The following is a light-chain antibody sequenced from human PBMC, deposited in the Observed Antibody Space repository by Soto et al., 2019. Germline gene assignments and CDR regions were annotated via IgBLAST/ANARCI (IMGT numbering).Light chain of an antibody. V-gene: IGLV2-23*02. CDR2: DVS. CDR1: SSDVGGQNA. CDR3: CSYAGRSTVV. J-gene: IGLJ2*01. Sequence: QSVLTQPASVSGSPGQSITISCTGTSSDVGGQNAVSWYQQHPGKAPKFIIYDVSKRPSGVSSRFSGSKSGNTASLAISGLQAEDEADYYCCSYAGRSTVVFGGG.